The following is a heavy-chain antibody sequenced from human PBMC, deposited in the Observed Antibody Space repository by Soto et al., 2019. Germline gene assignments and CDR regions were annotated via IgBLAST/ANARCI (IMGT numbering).Heavy chain of an antibody. D-gene: IGHD1-26*01. V-gene: IGHV1-24*01. J-gene: IGHJ6*02. Sequence: GASVKVSCKVSGYTLTELSMHWGRQAPGKGLEWMGGFDPEDGETIYAQKFQGRVTMTEDTSTDTAYMELSSLRSEDTAVYYCATVGGSGGSRTYGYYYYGMDVWGQGTTVTVSS. CDR1: GYTLTELS. CDR3: ATVGGSGGSRTYGYYYYGMDV. CDR2: FDPEDGET.